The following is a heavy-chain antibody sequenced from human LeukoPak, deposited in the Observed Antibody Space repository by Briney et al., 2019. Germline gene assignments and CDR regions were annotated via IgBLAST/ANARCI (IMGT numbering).Heavy chain of an antibody. CDR2: IIPIFGTA. Sequence: GASVKVSCKASGGTFSRYAISWVRQAPGQGLEWMGGIIPIFGTANYAQKFQGRVTITTDESTSTAYMELSSLRSEDTAVYYCAIYSGYDLQYYYYYYYMDVWGKGTTVTVSS. J-gene: IGHJ6*03. D-gene: IGHD5-12*01. V-gene: IGHV1-69*05. CDR1: GGTFSRYA. CDR3: AIYSGYDLQYYYYYYYMDV.